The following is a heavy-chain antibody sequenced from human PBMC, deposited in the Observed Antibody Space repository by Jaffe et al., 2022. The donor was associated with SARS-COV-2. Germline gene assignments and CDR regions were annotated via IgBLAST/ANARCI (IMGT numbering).Heavy chain of an antibody. Sequence: EVQLLESGGGLVQPGGSLRLSCAASGFSFSSYAMNWVRQAPGKGLEWVSSTSASGGETYHADSVKGRFTISRDNSKSTLYLQMNSLRVEDTAVYYCAKAYTSAYYEDYWGQGTLVIVSS. CDR3: AKAYTSAYYEDY. J-gene: IGHJ4*02. D-gene: IGHD6-19*01. CDR1: GFSFSSYA. CDR2: TSASGGET. V-gene: IGHV3-23*01.